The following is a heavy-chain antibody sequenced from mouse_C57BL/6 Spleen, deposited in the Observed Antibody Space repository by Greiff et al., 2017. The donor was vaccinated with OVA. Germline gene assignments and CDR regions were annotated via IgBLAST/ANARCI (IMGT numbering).Heavy chain of an antibody. D-gene: IGHD3-2*02. CDR2: IYPRSGNT. V-gene: IGHV1-81*01. CDR1: GYTFTSYG. Sequence: VQLQQSGAELARPGASVKLSCKASGYTFTSYGISWVKQRTGQGLEWIGEIYPRSGNTYYNEKFKGKATLTADTSSSTAYMELRSLTSEDSAVYFCARSKRRGSGYPFFDYWGQGTTLTVSS. CDR3: ARSKRRGSGYPFFDY. J-gene: IGHJ2*01.